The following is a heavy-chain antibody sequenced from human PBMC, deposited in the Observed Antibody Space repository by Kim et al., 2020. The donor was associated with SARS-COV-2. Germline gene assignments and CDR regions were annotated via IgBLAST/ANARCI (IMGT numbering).Heavy chain of an antibody. CDR1: GFTVSSNY. J-gene: IGHJ4*02. V-gene: IGHV3-53*01. CDR3: ASTGIAAAGGDY. CDR2: IYSGGST. D-gene: IGHD6-13*01. Sequence: GGSLRLSCAASGFTVSSNYMSWVRQAPGKGLEWVSVIYSGGSTYYADSVKGRFTISRDNSKNTLYLQMNSLRAEDTAVYYCASTGIAAAGGDYWGQGTLVTVSS.